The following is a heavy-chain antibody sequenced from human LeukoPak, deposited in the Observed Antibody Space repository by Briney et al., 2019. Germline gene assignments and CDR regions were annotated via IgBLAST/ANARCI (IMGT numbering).Heavy chain of an antibody. CDR2: INHSGST. CDR3: ARGPRRGSYPY. J-gene: IGHJ4*02. Sequence: PSETLSLTCAVYGGSFSGYYWSWIRQPPWKGLEWIGEINHSGSTNYNPSLKSRVTISVDTSKNQFSLKLSSVTAADTAVYYCARGPRRGSYPYWGQGTLVTVSS. V-gene: IGHV4-34*01. D-gene: IGHD1-26*01. CDR1: GGSFSGYY.